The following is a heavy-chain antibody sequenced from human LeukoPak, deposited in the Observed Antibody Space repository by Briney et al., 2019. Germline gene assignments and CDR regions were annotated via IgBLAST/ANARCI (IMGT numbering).Heavy chain of an antibody. CDR3: AREWIRDFNNWFDP. D-gene: IGHD3-3*01. V-gene: IGHV4-30-2*01. CDR2: IYHSGST. J-gene: IGHJ5*02. CDR1: GGSISSGGYY. Sequence: SETLSLTCTVSGGSISSGGYYWSWIRQPPGKGLEWIGYIYHSGSTYYNPSLKSRVTISVDRSKNQFSLKLSSVTAADTAVYYCAREWIRDFNNWFDPWGQGTLVTVSS.